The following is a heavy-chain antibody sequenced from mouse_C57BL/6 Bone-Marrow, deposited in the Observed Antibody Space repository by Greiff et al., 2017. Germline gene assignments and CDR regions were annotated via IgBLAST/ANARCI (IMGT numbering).Heavy chain of an antibody. CDR2: ILPGSGST. CDR1: GYTFTGYW. Sequence: QVQLKQSGAELMKPGASVKLSCKATGYTFTGYWIEWVKQRPGHGLEWIGEILPGSGSTTYNEKFKGKATFTADTSSNTAYMQLSSLTTEDAAIYYCARTGTWNYYAMDYWGQGTSVTVSS. J-gene: IGHJ4*01. D-gene: IGHD4-1*01. CDR3: ARTGTWNYYAMDY. V-gene: IGHV1-9*01.